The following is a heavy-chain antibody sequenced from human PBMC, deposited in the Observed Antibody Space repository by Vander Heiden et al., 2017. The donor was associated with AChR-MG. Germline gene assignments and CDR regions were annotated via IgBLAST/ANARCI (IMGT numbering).Heavy chain of an antibody. CDR3: TATYGDSSGYYYLFDY. CDR2: ITPFNGNT. Sequence: MQLVQSGAEVKKTASSVKVSCTASGYTCTYRYLHWVRQAPGQALEWMGWITPFNGNTNYAQKFQDRVTITRDRSMSTAYMELSSLRSEDTAMYYCTATYGDSSGYYYLFDYWGQGTLVTVSS. D-gene: IGHD3-22*01. V-gene: IGHV1-45*02. CDR1: GYTCTYRY. J-gene: IGHJ4*02.